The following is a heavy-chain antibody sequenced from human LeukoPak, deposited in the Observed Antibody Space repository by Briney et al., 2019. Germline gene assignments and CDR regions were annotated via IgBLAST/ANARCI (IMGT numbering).Heavy chain of an antibody. V-gene: IGHV3-30*02. CDR3: AKARGGATNYYYMDV. J-gene: IGHJ6*03. Sequence: PGGSLSLSCAASGFTFSSFGMHGVGKAPGRGREGVAFIRFDGTTKYYAQSVRGRFTISRDNSKNTLYLQMNSLRAEDTAVYYCAKARGGATNYYYMDVWGKGTTVTVSS. D-gene: IGHD1-26*01. CDR2: IRFDGTTK. CDR1: GFTFSSFG.